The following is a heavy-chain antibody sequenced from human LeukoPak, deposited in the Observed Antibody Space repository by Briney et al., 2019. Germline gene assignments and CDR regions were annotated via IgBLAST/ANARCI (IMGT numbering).Heavy chain of an antibody. Sequence: SETLSLTCAVYGGSFSGYYWSWIRQPPGKGLEWIGEINHSGSTNYNPSLKGRVTISVDTPKNQFSLKLSSVTAADTAVYYCARRLMVYAVDYWGQGTLVTVSS. CDR2: INHSGST. D-gene: IGHD2-8*01. V-gene: IGHV4-34*01. CDR3: ARRLMVYAVDY. CDR1: GGSFSGYY. J-gene: IGHJ4*02.